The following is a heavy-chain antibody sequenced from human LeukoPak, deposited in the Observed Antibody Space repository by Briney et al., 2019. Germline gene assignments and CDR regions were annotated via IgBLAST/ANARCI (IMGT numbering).Heavy chain of an antibody. CDR1: GYSFTSYW. D-gene: IGHD3-3*01. CDR3: ARHGTIFGVVILDYYYMDV. CDR2: IYSGDSDT. Sequence: GESLKIFRKGSGYSFTSYWIVGVRQMCGKGLEGMGIIYSGDSDTRYSPAFEGQVTISADKSISTAYLQGSSVKARDAAVLSCARHGTIFGVVILDYYYMDVWGKGTTVTVSS. J-gene: IGHJ6*03. V-gene: IGHV5-51*01.